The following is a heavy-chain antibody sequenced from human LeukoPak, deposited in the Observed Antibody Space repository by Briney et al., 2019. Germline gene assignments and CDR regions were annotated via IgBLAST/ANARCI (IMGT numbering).Heavy chain of an antibody. CDR1: GYTFTSYG. J-gene: IGHJ3*02. CDR2: ISAYNGNT. CDR3: ARVAPGGGANYSFDI. V-gene: IGHV1-18*01. D-gene: IGHD3-16*01. Sequence: GASVKVSCKASGYTFTSYGISWVRQAPGQGLEWMGWISAYNGNTNYAQKLQGRVTMTTDTSTSTAYMELRSLRSDDTAVYYCARVAPGGGANYSFDILGQGTMVTVSS.